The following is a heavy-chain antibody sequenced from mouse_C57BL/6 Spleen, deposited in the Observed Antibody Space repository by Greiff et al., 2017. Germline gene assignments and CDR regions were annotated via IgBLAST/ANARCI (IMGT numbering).Heavy chain of an antibody. V-gene: IGHV1-74*01. D-gene: IGHD1-1*01. CDR2: IHPSDSDT. J-gene: IGHJ4*01. Sequence: QVQLQQPGAELVKPGASVKVSCKASGYTFTSYWMHWVKQRPGQGLEWIGRIHPSDSDTNYNQKFKGKATLTVDQSSSTAYMQLSSLTSEDSAVYYCAIWALVEGDAMDYWGQGTSVTVSS. CDR3: AIWALVEGDAMDY. CDR1: GYTFTSYW.